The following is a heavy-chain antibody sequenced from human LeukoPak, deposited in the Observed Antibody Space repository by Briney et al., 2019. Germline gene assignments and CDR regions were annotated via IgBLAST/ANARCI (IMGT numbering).Heavy chain of an antibody. D-gene: IGHD3-10*01. J-gene: IGHJ4*02. Sequence: PGGFLRLSCAASGFTFSSCEMNWVRQAPGKGLEWVSYISSSGSTIYYADSVKGRFTISRDNAKNSLFLQMNSLRAEDTALYFCAREGTYGYYFDYWGQGTLVTVSS. V-gene: IGHV3-48*03. CDR2: ISSSGSTI. CDR1: GFTFSSCE. CDR3: AREGTYGYYFDY.